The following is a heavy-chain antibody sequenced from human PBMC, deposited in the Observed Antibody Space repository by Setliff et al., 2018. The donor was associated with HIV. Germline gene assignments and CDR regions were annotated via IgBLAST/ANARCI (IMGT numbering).Heavy chain of an antibody. CDR2: IGGHGSII. CDR3: AAVPWGHSSLIIDH. J-gene: IGHJ4*02. CDR1: GFTFNTYG. Sequence: GGSLRLSCAASGFTFNTYGMNWVRQAPGKGLEWISFIGGHGSIIHYADSVKGRFTISRDNAKNSVYLQMHSLRVEDTAVYYCAAVPWGHSSLIIDHWGQGTPVTVSS. V-gene: IGHV3-48*04. D-gene: IGHD3-16*01.